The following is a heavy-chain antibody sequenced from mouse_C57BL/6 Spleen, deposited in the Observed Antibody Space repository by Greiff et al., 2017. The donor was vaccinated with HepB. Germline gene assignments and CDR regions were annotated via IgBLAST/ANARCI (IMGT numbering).Heavy chain of an antibody. Sequence: EVKLMESEGGLVQPGSSMKLSCTASGFTFSDYYMAWVRQVPEKGLEWVANINYDGSSTYYLDSLKSRFIISRDNAKNILYLQMSSLKSEDTATYYCAREEGYERGLFAYWGQGTLVTVSA. CDR1: GFTFSDYY. CDR2: INYDGSST. D-gene: IGHD2-2*01. V-gene: IGHV5-16*01. CDR3: AREEGYERGLFAY. J-gene: IGHJ3*01.